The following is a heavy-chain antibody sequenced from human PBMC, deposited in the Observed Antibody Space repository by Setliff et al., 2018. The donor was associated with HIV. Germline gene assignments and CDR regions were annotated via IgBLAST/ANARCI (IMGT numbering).Heavy chain of an antibody. CDR3: ARGRDYYYFDY. Sequence: SETLSLTCAVYDGSFSAYYWSWIRQPPGKGLEWIGEINHSGSTNHNPSLKSRVTISVDTSKNQFSLKLTSVTAADTAVYYCARGRDYYYFDYWGQGTLVTVSS. J-gene: IGHJ4*02. CDR1: DGSFSAYY. V-gene: IGHV4-34*01. D-gene: IGHD3-16*01. CDR2: INHSGST.